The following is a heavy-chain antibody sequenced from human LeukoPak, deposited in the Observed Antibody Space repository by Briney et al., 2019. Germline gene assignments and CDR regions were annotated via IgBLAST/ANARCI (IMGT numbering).Heavy chain of an antibody. J-gene: IGHJ4*02. Sequence: PSETLSLTCAVHGGSFSGYSWSWIRQPPRQGLGWIGEINHSGSTNYNPSLKSRVTISVDTSKNQFSLKLSSVTAADTAVYYCARYPKPNCTNGVCYEYYFDYWGQGTLVTVSS. CDR3: ARYPKPNCTNGVCYEYYFDY. D-gene: IGHD2-8*01. V-gene: IGHV4-34*01. CDR1: GGSFSGYS. CDR2: INHSGST.